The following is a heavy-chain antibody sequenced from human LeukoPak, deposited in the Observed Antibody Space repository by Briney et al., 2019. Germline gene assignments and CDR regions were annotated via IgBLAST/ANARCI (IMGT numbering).Heavy chain of an antibody. Sequence: SVKVSCKASGGTFSSYAISWVRQAPGQGLEWMGGIIPIFGTANFAQKFQGRVTITADKSTSTAYMELSSLRSEDTAVYYCASLYSSGWYYFDYWGQGTLVTVSS. CDR2: IIPIFGTA. V-gene: IGHV1-69*06. CDR1: GGTFSSYA. D-gene: IGHD6-19*01. J-gene: IGHJ4*02. CDR3: ASLYSSGWYYFDY.